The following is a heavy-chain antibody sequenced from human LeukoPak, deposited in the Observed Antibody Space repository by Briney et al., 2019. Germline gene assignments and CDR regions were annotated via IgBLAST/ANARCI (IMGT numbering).Heavy chain of an antibody. Sequence: GRSLRLSCAASGFTFSSYAMHWVRQAPGKGLEWVAVILYDGSNKYYADSVKGRFTISRDNSKNTLYLQMNSLRAEDTAVYYCARDSRYSSSDYYYYYGMDVWGQGTTVTVSS. D-gene: IGHD6-6*01. CDR2: ILYDGSNK. J-gene: IGHJ6*02. CDR3: ARDSRYSSSDYYYYYGMDV. V-gene: IGHV3-30-3*01. CDR1: GFTFSSYA.